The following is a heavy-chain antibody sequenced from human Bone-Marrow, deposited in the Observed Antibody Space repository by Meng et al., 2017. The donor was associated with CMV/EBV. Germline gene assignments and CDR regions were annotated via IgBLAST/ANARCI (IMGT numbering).Heavy chain of an antibody. CDR1: GGTFSSYA. V-gene: IGHV1-69*10. Sequence: SVKVSCKASGGTFSSYAISRVRQAPGQGLEWMGGIIPILGIANYAQKFQGRVTITADKSTSTAYMELSSLRSEDTAVYYCARGKGKLERHYYYGMDVWGQGTTVTVSS. J-gene: IGHJ6*02. D-gene: IGHD1-1*01. CDR3: ARGKGKLERHYYYGMDV. CDR2: IIPILGIA.